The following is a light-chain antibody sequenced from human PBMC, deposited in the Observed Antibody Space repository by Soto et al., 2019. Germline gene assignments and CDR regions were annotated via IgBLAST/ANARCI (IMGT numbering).Light chain of an antibody. V-gene: IGKV3-15*01. CDR3: QQYNNLPWT. J-gene: IGKJ1*01. Sequence: EIVMTQSPATLSASLGERATLSCRASQSVSSNLAWYQQKPGQAPRLLIYGASTRATGIPARFSGSGSGTEFTLTISSLQSEDFAAYYCQQYNNLPWTFGQGTKVEIK. CDR1: QSVSSN. CDR2: GAS.